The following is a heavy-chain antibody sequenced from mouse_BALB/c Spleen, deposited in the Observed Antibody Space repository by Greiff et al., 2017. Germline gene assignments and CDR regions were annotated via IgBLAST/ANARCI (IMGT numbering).Heavy chain of an antibody. J-gene: IGHJ2*01. D-gene: IGHD2-1*01. CDR3: ARAYGNSYYFDY. CDR2: ISSGGST. Sequence: EVKVVESGGGLVKPGGSLKLSCAASGFTFSSYAMSWVRQTPEKRLEWVASISSGGSTYYPDSVKGRFTISRDNARNILYLQMSSLRSEDTAMYYCARAYGNSYYFDYWGQGTTLTVSS. V-gene: IGHV5-6-5*01. CDR1: GFTFSSYA.